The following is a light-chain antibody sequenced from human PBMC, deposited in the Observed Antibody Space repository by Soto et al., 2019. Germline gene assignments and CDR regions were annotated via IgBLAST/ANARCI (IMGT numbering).Light chain of an antibody. J-gene: IGLJ2*01. CDR3: AAWDDSLSAVV. Sequence: QSVLTQPPSASGTPGQRVTISCSGSSSNIGSNYVYWYQQFPGSAPKLLIYRNDQRPSGVPDRFSGSKSGTSASLAISGPRSEDEADYYCAAWDDSLSAVVFGGGTKDRP. V-gene: IGLV1-47*01. CDR1: SSNIGSNY. CDR2: RND.